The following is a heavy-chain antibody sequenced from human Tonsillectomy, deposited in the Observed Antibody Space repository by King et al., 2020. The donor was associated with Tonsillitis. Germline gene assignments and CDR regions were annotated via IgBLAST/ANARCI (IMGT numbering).Heavy chain of an antibody. CDR1: GFSLSTSGVG. V-gene: IGHV2-5*02. J-gene: IGHJ4*02. CDR2: LYWEDDK. D-gene: IGHD1/OR15-1a*01. CDR3: THNDVESTGTSDY. Sequence: TLKESGPTLVKPTQTLTLTCTFSGFSLSTSGVGVAWIRQPPGKALWWLALLYWEDDKRYSTSLEGRLTITKDTSKNQMVLTMTDVDPVDTATYYCTHNDVESTGTSDYWGQGTLVTVSS.